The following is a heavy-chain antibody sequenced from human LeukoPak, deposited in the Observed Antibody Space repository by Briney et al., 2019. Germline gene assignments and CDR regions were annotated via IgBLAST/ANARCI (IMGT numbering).Heavy chain of an antibody. Sequence: PSETLPLTCTVSGGSISSYYWSWLRQPPGKGLEWIGYIYYSGSTNYNPSLKSRVTISVDTSKNQFSLKLSSVTAADTAVYYCARDPLVGYCSGGSCSDAFDIWGQGTMVTVSS. D-gene: IGHD2-15*01. CDR2: IYYSGST. J-gene: IGHJ3*02. CDR3: ARDPLVGYCSGGSCSDAFDI. CDR1: GGSISSYY. V-gene: IGHV4-59*01.